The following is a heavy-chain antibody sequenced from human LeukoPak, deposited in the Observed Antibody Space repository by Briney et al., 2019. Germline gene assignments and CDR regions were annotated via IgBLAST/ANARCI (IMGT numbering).Heavy chain of an antibody. D-gene: IGHD2-2*01. V-gene: IGHV4-39*01. CDR2: IYYSGST. J-gene: IGHJ5*02. CDR1: GGSISSSSYY. Sequence: SETLSLTCTVSGGSISSSSYYWGWIRQPPGKGLEWIGSIYYSGSTYYNPSLKSRVTISVDTSKNQFSLKLSSVTAADTAVYYCARYCSSTRHYNWFDPWGQGTLVTVSS. CDR3: ARYCSSTRHYNWFDP.